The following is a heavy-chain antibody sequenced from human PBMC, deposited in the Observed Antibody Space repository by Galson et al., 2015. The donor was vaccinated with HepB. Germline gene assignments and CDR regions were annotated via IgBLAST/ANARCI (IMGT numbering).Heavy chain of an antibody. CDR1: GFTFSDYY. D-gene: IGHD1-26*01. CDR2: ISSSGSTI. CDR3: ARWKRVIVGATGSYYYYGMDV. V-gene: IGHV3-11*01. J-gene: IGHJ6*02. Sequence: SLRLSCAASGFTFSDYYMSWIRQAPGKGLEWVSYISSSGSTIYYADSVKGRFTISRDNAKNSLYLQMNSLRAEDTAVYYCARWKRVIVGATGSYYYYGMDVWGQGTTVTVSS.